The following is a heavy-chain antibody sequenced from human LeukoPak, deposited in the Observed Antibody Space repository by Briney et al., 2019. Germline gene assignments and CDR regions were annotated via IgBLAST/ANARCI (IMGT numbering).Heavy chain of an antibody. CDR2: IRYDERNK. D-gene: IGHD5-24*01. CDR3: ARDNSVRDEAWWFNP. CDR1: GFTFSGYG. V-gene: IGHV3-30*02. Sequence: GGSLRLSCAASGFTFSGYGMHWVRQAPGKGLEWVTFIRYDERNKYYADSVKGRFTISRDNSKNTLYLQMNSLRAEDTAVYYCARDNSVRDEAWWFNPWGQGTLVTVSS. J-gene: IGHJ5*02.